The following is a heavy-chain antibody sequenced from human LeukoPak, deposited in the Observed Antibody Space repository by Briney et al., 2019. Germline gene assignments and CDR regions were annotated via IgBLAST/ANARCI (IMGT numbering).Heavy chain of an antibody. V-gene: IGHV4-59*01. J-gene: IGHJ4*02. CDR2: IYYSGST. CDR3: ARAVYGSGSYCYFGY. CDR1: GCSISSYY. D-gene: IGHD3-10*01. Sequence: PSGTLSLTCTVSGCSISSYYWSWIRQPPGKGLEWIGHIYYSGSTNYNPSLNSRVTISVDTSKNQFSLKLSPVTAADTAVYYCARAVYGSGSYCYFGYWGQGTLVTVSS.